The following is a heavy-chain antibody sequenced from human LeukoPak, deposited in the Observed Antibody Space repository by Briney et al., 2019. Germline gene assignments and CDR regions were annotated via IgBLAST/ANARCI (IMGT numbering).Heavy chain of an antibody. CDR1: GFTFSNYA. CDR3: ASSDGDYFPSHFLH. CDR2: ISGSGGST. Sequence: GGSLRLSCAASGFTFSNYAMSWVRQAPGKWLEWVSAISGSGGSTYYTDSVMGRFTISRDNSKNTLYVQMNSLRAEDTAVYYCASSDGDYFPSHFLHWGQGTLVTVSS. J-gene: IGHJ1*01. V-gene: IGHV3-23*01. D-gene: IGHD4-17*01.